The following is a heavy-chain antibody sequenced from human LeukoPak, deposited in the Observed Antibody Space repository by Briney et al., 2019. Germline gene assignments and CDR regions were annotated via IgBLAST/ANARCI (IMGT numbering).Heavy chain of an antibody. CDR2: ISYDGSNK. CDR3: ARVLVTMIVVDGFDY. J-gene: IGHJ4*02. Sequence: GGSLRLSCAASGFTFSSYAMHWVRQAPGKGLEWVAVISYDGSNKYYADSVKGRFTISRDNSKNTLYLQMNSLRAEDTAVYYCARVLVTMIVVDGFDYWGQGTLVTVSS. V-gene: IGHV3-30-3*01. CDR1: GFTFSSYA. D-gene: IGHD3-22*01.